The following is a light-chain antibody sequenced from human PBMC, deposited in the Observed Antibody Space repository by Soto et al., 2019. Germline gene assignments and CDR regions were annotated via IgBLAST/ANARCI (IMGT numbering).Light chain of an antibody. CDR3: QTWGTDSYV. CDR1: SGHSSNA. CDR2: LNSDGSH. V-gene: IGLV4-69*01. Sequence: QPVLTQSPSASASLGASVKLTCTLSSGHSSNAIAWHQQQPEKGPRFLMRLNSDGSHSKGDGIPDRFSGSSSGAERYLIISSLQSEDEADYCCQTWGTDSYVFGTGTKLTVL. J-gene: IGLJ1*01.